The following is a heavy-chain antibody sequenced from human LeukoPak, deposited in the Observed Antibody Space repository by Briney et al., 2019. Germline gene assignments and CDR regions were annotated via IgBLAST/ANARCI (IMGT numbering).Heavy chain of an antibody. V-gene: IGHV1-24*01. CDR1: GYTLTELS. D-gene: IGHD4-17*01. J-gene: IGHJ6*03. Sequence: ASVKVSCKVSGYTLTELSMHWVRQAPGKGLEWMGGFDPEDGETIYAQKFQGRVTMTEDTSTDTAYMGLSSLRSEDTAVYYCATEAHRSVTTPYYYYMDVWGKGTTVTVSS. CDR2: FDPEDGET. CDR3: ATEAHRSVTTPYYYYMDV.